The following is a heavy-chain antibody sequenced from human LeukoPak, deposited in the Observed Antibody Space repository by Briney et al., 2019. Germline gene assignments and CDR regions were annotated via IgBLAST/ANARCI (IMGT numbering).Heavy chain of an antibody. Sequence: PSQTLSLTCTVSGGSISSGGYYWSWIRQHPGKGLEWIGYIYYSGSTYYNPSLKSRVTISVDTSKNQFSLKLSSVTAADTVVYYCARMATSSIIDYWGQGTLVTVSS. V-gene: IGHV4-31*03. CDR2: IYYSGST. J-gene: IGHJ4*02. CDR1: GGSISSGGYY. D-gene: IGHD5-24*01. CDR3: ARMATSSIIDY.